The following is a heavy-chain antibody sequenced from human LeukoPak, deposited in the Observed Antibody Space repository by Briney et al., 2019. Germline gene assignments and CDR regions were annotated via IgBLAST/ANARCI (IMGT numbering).Heavy chain of an antibody. D-gene: IGHD1-7*01. CDR1: GGSFSNYY. CDR3: ARRWNYGRNYYIDV. J-gene: IGHJ6*03. V-gene: IGHV4-34*01. Sequence: SESLSLTCAVYGGSFSNYYWSWIRQPPGRGLEWIGEINDSGRTNYNPSLMSRVTVSVDTSRNQFSLRLTSVTATDTAVYYCARRWNYGRNYYIDVWGNGATVSVSS. CDR2: INDSGRT.